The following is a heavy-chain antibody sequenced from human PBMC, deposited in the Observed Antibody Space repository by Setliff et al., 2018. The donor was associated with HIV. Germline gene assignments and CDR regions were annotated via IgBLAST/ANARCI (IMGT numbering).Heavy chain of an antibody. CDR1: GYSITSGYY. CDR3: ARSFGNGNSRLGN. V-gene: IGHV4-38-2*01. J-gene: IGHJ4*02. CDR2: FYHSGGT. D-gene: IGHD2-8*01. Sequence: PSETLSLTCAVSGYSITSGYYWGWIRQPPGKGLEWIGSFYHSGGTYYNPSLKSRVTISVDTSRNQFSLKLSSVTAADTAVYYCARSFGNGNSRLGNWGQGTLVTVSS.